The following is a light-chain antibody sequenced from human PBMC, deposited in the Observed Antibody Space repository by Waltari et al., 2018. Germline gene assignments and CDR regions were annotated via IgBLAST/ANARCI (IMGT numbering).Light chain of an antibody. V-gene: IGLV2-14*03. Sequence: QSALTQPASVSGSPGQSITISCTGTTSDIGDYYYVSWDQQFPGKAPKLMIYDVSGRPSGVSNRFSGSKSDNTASLTISGRQAEDEADYYCTSYTGSSSFYVFGIGTKVTVL. CDR3: TSYTGSSSFYV. J-gene: IGLJ1*01. CDR2: DVS. CDR1: TSDIGDYYY.